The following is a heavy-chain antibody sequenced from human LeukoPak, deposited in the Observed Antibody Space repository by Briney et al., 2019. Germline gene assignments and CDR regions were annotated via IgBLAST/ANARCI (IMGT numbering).Heavy chain of an antibody. V-gene: IGHV3-15*01. CDR3: TTDWRQGADY. J-gene: IGHJ4*02. CDR2: IKSKTDGGTT. Sequence: GGSLRLSCAASGFTFSNAWMSWVRQAPGKGLEWFGRIKSKTDGGTTDYAAPVKGRFTISRDDSKNTLYLQMNSLKTEDTAVYYCTTDWRQGADYWGQGTLVTVSS. CDR1: GFTFSNAW. D-gene: IGHD3-3*01.